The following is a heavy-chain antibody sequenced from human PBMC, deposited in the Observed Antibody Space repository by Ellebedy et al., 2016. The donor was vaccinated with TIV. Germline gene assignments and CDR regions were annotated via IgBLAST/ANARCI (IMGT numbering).Heavy chain of an antibody. CDR2: VSERDGRT. CDR1: GFTFSDYV. Sequence: GGSLKISCAASGFTFSDYVMAWVRQVPGKGLEWVSAVSERDGRTFYADSVKGRFSISRDNFDNTLFLHMHSLTAGDTAVYYCTKRADNWGFFDYWGHGTLVTVSS. V-gene: IGHV3-23*01. J-gene: IGHJ4*01. D-gene: IGHD1-1*01. CDR3: TKRADNWGFFDY.